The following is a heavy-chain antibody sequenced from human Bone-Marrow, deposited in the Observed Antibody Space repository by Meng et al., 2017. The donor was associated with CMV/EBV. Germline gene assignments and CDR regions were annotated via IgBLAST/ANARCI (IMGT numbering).Heavy chain of an antibody. J-gene: IGHJ4*02. CDR1: GGSFSDYY. Sequence: GSLRLSCAVYGGSFSDYYWSWIRQSPGKGLEWIGQIDHGGSSKYNPSLKSRVTISVDTSKNQFSLNLTSVTAADTAVYYCSRVIQAGYDSSGYIFDWGQGTLVTVSS. D-gene: IGHD3-22*01. CDR2: IDHGGSS. V-gene: IGHV4-34*01. CDR3: SRVIQAGYDSSGYIFD.